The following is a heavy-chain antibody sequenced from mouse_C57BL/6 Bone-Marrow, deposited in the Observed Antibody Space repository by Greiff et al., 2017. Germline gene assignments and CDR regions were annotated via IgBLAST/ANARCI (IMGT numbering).Heavy chain of an antibody. V-gene: IGHV1-69*01. Sequence: QVQLKQPGAELVMPGASVKLSCKASGYTFTSYWMHWVKQRPGQGLEWIGEIDPSDSYTNYNQKFKGKSTLTVDKSSSTAYMQLSSLTSEDSAVYYCARCYYGSSYWYFDVWGTGTTVTVSS. D-gene: IGHD1-1*01. CDR1: GYTFTSYW. J-gene: IGHJ1*03. CDR3: ARCYYGSSYWYFDV. CDR2: IDPSDSYT.